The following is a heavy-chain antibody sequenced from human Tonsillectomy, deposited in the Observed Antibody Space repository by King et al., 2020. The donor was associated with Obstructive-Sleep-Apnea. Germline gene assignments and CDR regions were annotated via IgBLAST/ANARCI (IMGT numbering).Heavy chain of an antibody. CDR3: ARAMWLRFGGHYYYGMDV. Sequence: VQLVESGGGVVQPGRSLRLSCAASGFTFSSYAMHWVRQAPGKGLERVAVITYDGRNKYYADSVKGRFTISREHSKNTLYLQMNSLRPEDTAVSYRARAMWLRFGGHYYYGMDVWGQGTTVTVSS. D-gene: IGHD5-12*01. CDR2: ITYDGRNK. CDR1: GFTFSSYA. J-gene: IGHJ6*02. V-gene: IGHV3-30*04.